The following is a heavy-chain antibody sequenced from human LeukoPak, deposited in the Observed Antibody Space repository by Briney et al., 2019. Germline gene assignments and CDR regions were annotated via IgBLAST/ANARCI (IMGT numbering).Heavy chain of an antibody. V-gene: IGHV3-30*18. Sequence: GGSLRLSCAASGFTFSSYGMHWVRQAPGKGLEWVAVISYDGSNKYYADSVKGRFTISRDNSKNTLYLQMNSLRAEDTAVYYCAKGVQRYCSGGSCYQYWYFDLWGRGTLVTVSS. J-gene: IGHJ2*01. CDR2: ISYDGSNK. CDR1: GFTFSSYG. D-gene: IGHD2-15*01. CDR3: AKGVQRYCSGGSCYQYWYFDL.